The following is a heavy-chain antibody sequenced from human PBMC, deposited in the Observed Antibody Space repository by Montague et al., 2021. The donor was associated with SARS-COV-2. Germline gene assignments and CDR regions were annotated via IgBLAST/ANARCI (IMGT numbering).Heavy chain of an antibody. V-gene: IGHV3-66*02. D-gene: IGHD1-26*01. J-gene: IGHJ3*02. CDR1: GFTVSNNY. CDR3: ASPMVNSGTYSDTFDI. Sequence: SLRLSCAASGFTVSNNYMNWVRQAPGNWLEWVSFISSGDTTYYADSAKGRFTISRDNSKNTLYLQMSNLRAEDTAVYYCASPMVNSGTYSDTFDIWGQGTMVTVSS. CDR2: ISSGDTT.